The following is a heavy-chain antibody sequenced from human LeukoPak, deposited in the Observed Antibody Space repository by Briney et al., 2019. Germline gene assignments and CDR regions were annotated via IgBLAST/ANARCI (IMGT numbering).Heavy chain of an antibody. Sequence: PSETLSLTCTVSGVSISSSGYYWGWIRQPPGKGLEWIGSIYYGGSTYYNPSLKSRLTISVDTSKNEFSLKLRSVTAAETAMYYCARKYCSGGDCYSNYWGQGTLVTASS. J-gene: IGHJ4*02. V-gene: IGHV4-39*01. CDR1: GVSISSSGYY. D-gene: IGHD2-15*01. CDR2: IYYGGST. CDR3: ARKYCSGGDCYSNY.